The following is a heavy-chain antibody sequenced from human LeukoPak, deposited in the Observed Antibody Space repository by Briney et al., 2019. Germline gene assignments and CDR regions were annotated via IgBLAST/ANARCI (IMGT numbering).Heavy chain of an antibody. CDR3: AKTRGTYYAYYYYMDV. CDR2: ISYDGSNK. D-gene: IGHD1-26*01. J-gene: IGHJ6*03. V-gene: IGHV3-30*18. CDR1: GFTFNSYG. Sequence: PGGSLRLSCAASGFTFNSYGMHWVRQAPGKGLEWVAVISYDGSNKYYADSVKGRFTISRDNSKNTLYLQMDSLRAEDTAVYYCAKTRGTYYAYYYYMDVWGKGTTVTVSS.